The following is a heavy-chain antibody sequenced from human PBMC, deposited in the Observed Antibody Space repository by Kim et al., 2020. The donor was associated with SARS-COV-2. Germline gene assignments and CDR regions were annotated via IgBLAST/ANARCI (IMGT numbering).Heavy chain of an antibody. J-gene: IGHJ4*02. CDR1: GFTFSSNG. V-gene: IGHV3-74*03. CDR2: IGGEEGDI. D-gene: IGHD1-26*01. CDR3: TRGEQEAELNHY. Sequence: GGSLRLSCAGSGFTFSSNGMTWVRQVPGKGLEWVSRIGGEEGDITYSDSVRGRFTISRDNAKNMLYLEMNSLRAAATAIYYCTRGEQEAELNHYWYQG.